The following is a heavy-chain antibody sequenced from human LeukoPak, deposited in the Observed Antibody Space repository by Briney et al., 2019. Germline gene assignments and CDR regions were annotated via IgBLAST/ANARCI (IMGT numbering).Heavy chain of an antibody. Sequence: PGGSLRLSCAASGFTFSDYTMNWVRQAPGKGLECVSYISSSSSSTIYYADSVKGRFTISRDNAKNTLYLQMNSLRAEDTAVYYCARAFRPYSSSSVFDYWGQGTLVTVSS. CDR2: ISSSSSSTI. D-gene: IGHD6-6*01. V-gene: IGHV3-48*04. CDR3: ARAFRPYSSSSVFDY. CDR1: GFTFSDYT. J-gene: IGHJ4*02.